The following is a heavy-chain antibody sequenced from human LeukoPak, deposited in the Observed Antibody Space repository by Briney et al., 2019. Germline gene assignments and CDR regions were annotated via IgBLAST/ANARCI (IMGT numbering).Heavy chain of an antibody. CDR1: GYTFTSYD. V-gene: IGHV1-8*01. CDR3: ARGRRSRVAATTGYYYYMDV. CDR2: MNPNSGNT. D-gene: IGHD2-15*01. J-gene: IGHJ6*03. Sequence: ASVKVSCKASGYTFTSYDINWVRQATGQGLEWMGWMNPNSGNTGYAQKFQGRVTITRNTSISTAYMELSSLRSEDTAVYYCARGRRSRVAATTGYYYYMDVWGKGTTVTVSS.